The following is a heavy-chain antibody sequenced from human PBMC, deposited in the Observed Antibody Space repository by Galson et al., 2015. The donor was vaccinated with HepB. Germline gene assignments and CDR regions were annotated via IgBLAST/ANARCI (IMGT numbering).Heavy chain of an antibody. V-gene: IGHV2-5*02. D-gene: IGHD3-9*01. CDR3: GHTAGWLADS. Sequence: PALVKPTQTLTLTCTLSGFLITTDYTGVGWIRQPPGKALEWLALIYWDGNKYYSPSLKSRLSITTDTSENQVVLKMTNMDPVDTATYYCGHTAGWLADSWGQGTPVTVSS. CDR1: GFLITTDYTG. J-gene: IGHJ4*02. CDR2: IYWDGNK.